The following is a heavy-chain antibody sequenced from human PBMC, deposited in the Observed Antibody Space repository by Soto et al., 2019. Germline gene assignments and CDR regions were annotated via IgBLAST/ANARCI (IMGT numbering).Heavy chain of an antibody. Sequence: SETLSLTCPVSGASIKSTDYYWSWIRQAPGKGLEWIGYVYYTGSTYYNPSLMSRLTISVDTSKNQFSLKLTSVTAAETAVYYCVRTAREGAVAPHWFDRWGQGTQVTVSS. V-gene: IGHV4-30-4*01. D-gene: IGHD2-21*02. CDR2: VYYTGST. CDR3: VRTAREGAVAPHWFDR. J-gene: IGHJ5*02. CDR1: GASIKSTDYY.